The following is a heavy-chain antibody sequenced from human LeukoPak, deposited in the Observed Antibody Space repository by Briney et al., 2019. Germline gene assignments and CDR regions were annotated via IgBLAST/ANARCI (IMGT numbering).Heavy chain of an antibody. CDR2: ISYTGST. CDR1: GGSISSDY. J-gene: IGHJ4*02. V-gene: IGHV4-59*12. Sequence: SEALSLTCTVSGGSISSDYWSWIRQPPGKGLEWIGYISYTGSTNYNPSLKSRVAISADMSKNQFSLKLTSVTGADTAVYYCAGERGEEYSSGWYKRNYFDNWGQGIRVTVSS. D-gene: IGHD6-19*01. CDR3: AGERGEEYSSGWYKRNYFDN.